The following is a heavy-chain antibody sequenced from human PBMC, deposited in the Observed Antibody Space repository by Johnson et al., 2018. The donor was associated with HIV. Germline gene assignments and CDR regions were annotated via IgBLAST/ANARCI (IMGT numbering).Heavy chain of an antibody. V-gene: IGHV3-20*04. D-gene: IGHD6-13*01. CDR2: IDWNGGST. J-gene: IGHJ3*02. CDR3: TRARYSSSWYNGDAFDI. Sequence: VQLVESGGGVVRPGGSLRLSCAASGFTFDDYGMTWVRQAPGKGLEWVSGIDWNGGSTSYADYVRGRFTISRDNAKNSLYLQMNSLRAEDTALYYCTRARYSSSWYNGDAFDIWGQGTMVTVSS. CDR1: GFTFDDYG.